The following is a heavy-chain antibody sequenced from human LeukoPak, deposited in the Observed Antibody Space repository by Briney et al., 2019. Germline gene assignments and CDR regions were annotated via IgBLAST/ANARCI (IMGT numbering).Heavy chain of an antibody. V-gene: IGHV4-59*01. CDR1: GGSISGYY. D-gene: IGHD5-18*01. J-gene: IGHJ4*02. CDR2: IYYSGST. CDR3: ARGESGYTYGSDY. Sequence: SETLSLTCTVSGGSISGYYWSWFRQPPGKGLEWIGYIYYSGSTNYNPSLKSRVTMSVDTSKNQFSLKLSSVTAADTAMYYCARGESGYTYGSDYWGQGTLVTVSS.